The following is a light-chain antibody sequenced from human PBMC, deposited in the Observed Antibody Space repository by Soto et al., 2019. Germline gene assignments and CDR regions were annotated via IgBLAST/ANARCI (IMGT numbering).Light chain of an antibody. CDR1: QGISSF. CDR2: GAS. Sequence: DIQMTQSPSSLSASVGDRATITCRASQGISSFLNWYQQKPGKVPKLLIYGASSLQSWVPSRFSGSGSGTDFTLTISSLQPEDFATYYCQQSYSMPLTFGGGTKVDIK. J-gene: IGKJ4*01. V-gene: IGKV1-39*01. CDR3: QQSYSMPLT.